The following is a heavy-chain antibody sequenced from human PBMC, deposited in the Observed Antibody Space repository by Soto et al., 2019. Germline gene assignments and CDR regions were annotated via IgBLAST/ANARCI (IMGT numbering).Heavy chain of an antibody. Sequence: QVQLVQSGAEVKKPGASVKVSCKASGYTFTSYGISWVRQAPGQGREWMGWTSAYNGNTNPAQKLQGRVTMTTNTSTNTAYMALRSLRSDDKAVYYCARDLAAAGPFDYWGQGTLVTVSA. CDR3: ARDLAAAGPFDY. J-gene: IGHJ4*02. CDR2: TSAYNGNT. V-gene: IGHV1-18*01. CDR1: GYTFTSYG. D-gene: IGHD6-13*01.